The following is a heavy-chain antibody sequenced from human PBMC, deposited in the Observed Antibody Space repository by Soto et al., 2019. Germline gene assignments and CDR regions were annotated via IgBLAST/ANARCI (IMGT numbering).Heavy chain of an antibody. J-gene: IGHJ6*03. D-gene: IGHD2-2*01. Sequence: SETLSLTCTVSGGSISSSSYYWGWIRQPPGKGLEWIGSIYYSGSTYYNPSLKSRVTISVDTSKNQFSLKLSSVTAADTAVYYCARHCSSTSCYQHYYYYMDVWGKGTTVTVSS. CDR1: GGSISSSSYY. CDR3: ARHCSSTSCYQHYYYYMDV. V-gene: IGHV4-39*01. CDR2: IYYSGST.